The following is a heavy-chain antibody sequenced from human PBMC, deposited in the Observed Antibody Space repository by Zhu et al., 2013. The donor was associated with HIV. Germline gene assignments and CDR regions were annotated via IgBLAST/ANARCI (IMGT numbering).Heavy chain of an antibody. CDR2: IYYSGST. CDR1: GGSISSYY. Sequence: QVQLQESGPGLVKPSETLSLTCTVSGGSISSYYWSWIRQPPGKGLEWIGYIYYSGSTNYNPSLKSRVTISVDTSKNQFSLKLSSVTAADTAVYYCARAGEECGGGVCYGTWGQGTLVTVSS. D-gene: IGHD2-8*02. V-gene: IGHV4-59*01. CDR3: ARAGEECGGGVCYGT. J-gene: IGHJ5*02.